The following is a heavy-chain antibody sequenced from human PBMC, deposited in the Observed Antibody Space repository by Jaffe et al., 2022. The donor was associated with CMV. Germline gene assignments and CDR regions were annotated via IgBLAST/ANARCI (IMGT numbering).Heavy chain of an antibody. CDR3: ARGLRSSLRYFDLGDAFDI. CDR1: GFTFSSYD. Sequence: EVQLVESGGGLVQPGGSLRLSCAASGFTFSSYDMHWVRQATGKGLEWVSAIGTAGDPYYPGSVKGRFTISRENAKNSLYLQMNSLRAGDTAVYYCARGLRSSLRYFDLGDAFDIWGQGTMVTVSS. V-gene: IGHV3-13*05. J-gene: IGHJ3*02. CDR2: IGTAGDP. D-gene: IGHD3-9*01.